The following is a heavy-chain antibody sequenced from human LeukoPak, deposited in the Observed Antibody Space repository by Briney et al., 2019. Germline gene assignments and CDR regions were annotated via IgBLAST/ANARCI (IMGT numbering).Heavy chain of an antibody. CDR3: ARGGDGYTP. Sequence: PGGSLRLSCAASGFTFSRYSMHWVRQAPGKGLEWVSSITSSSSYVYYADSLKGRFTISRDNAKNSLYLQMNSLRAEDTAMYYCARGGDGYTPWGQGTLATVSS. D-gene: IGHD5-24*01. CDR2: ITSSSSYV. J-gene: IGHJ5*02. CDR1: GFTFSRYS. V-gene: IGHV3-21*01.